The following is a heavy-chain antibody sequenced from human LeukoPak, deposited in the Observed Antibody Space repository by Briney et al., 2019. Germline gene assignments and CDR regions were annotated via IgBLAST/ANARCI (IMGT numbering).Heavy chain of an antibody. D-gene: IGHD5-18*01. CDR3: ARGGYTAMTDYYYYYMDV. CDR1: GGTFSSYA. V-gene: IGHV1-69*06. J-gene: IGHJ6*03. CDR2: IIPIFGTA. Sequence: ASVKVSCKASGGTFSSYAISWVRQAPGQGLEWMGGIIPIFGTANYAQKFQGRVTITADKSTSTAYMELSRLRSDDTAVYYCARGGYTAMTDYYYYYMDVWGKGTTVTVSS.